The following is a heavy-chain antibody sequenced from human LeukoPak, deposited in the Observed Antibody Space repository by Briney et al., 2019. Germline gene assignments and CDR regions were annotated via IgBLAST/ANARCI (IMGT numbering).Heavy chain of an antibody. J-gene: IGHJ4*02. CDR3: ARGSIAAQNDY. Sequence: SGTLSLTCAVSGGSISSSNWWSWVRQPPGKGLEWIGEIYHSGSTNYNPSLKSRVTISVDTSKNQFSLKLSSVTAADTAVYYCARGSIAAQNDYWGQGTLVTVSS. V-gene: IGHV4-4*02. D-gene: IGHD6-6*01. CDR2: IYHSGST. CDR1: GGSISSSNW.